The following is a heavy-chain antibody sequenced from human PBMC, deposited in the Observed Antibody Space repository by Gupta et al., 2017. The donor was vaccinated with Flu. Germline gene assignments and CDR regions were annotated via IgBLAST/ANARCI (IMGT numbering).Heavy chain of an antibody. CDR3: AKDRSGNPAIDY. D-gene: IGHD6-13*01. V-gene: IGHV3-23*01. Sequence: EVQLLESGGALVQPGGPLRLSCAASELTFSDYAMTWVRQAPGKGLEWVSTVGAGGDRTYYADSVMGRFTIARDNSKNTVYLQMNSLRGDDTAVYYCAKDRSGNPAIDYWGQGTLVTVSA. CDR2: VGAGGDRT. CDR1: ELTFSDYA. J-gene: IGHJ4*02.